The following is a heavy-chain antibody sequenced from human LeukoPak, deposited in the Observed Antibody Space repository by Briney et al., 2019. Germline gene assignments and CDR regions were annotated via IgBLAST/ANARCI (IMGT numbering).Heavy chain of an antibody. CDR2: IGDSGANT. CDR1: GFTFSNYA. Sequence: GGSLRLSCAASGFTFSNYAMSWVRQAPGQGLEWVSGIGDSGANTYYADSVQGRFTISRDNSKNTLYLQMNSLRAEDTAVYYCARVELDLITMIEETFDYWGQGTLVTVSS. D-gene: IGHD3-22*01. J-gene: IGHJ4*02. CDR3: ARVELDLITMIEETFDY. V-gene: IGHV3-23*01.